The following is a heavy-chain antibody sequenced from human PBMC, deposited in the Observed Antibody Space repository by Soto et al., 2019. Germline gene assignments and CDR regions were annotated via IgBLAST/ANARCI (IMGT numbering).Heavy chain of an antibody. CDR2: VYSSGTT. V-gene: IGHV4-4*07. CDR1: GGSINSYW. Sequence: SETLSLTCSVSGGSINSYWWSWIRQPAGKGLEWIGRVYSSGTTDYNPSLNSRATLSVETSKDQFSLKLSSVTAADTAVYYCARDIGSYAYGEGYWGQGIQVTVSS. J-gene: IGHJ4*02. CDR3: ARDIGSYAYGEGY. D-gene: IGHD3-10*01.